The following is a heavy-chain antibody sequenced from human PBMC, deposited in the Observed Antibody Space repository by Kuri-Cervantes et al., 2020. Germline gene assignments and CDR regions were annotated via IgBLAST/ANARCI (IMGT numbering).Heavy chain of an antibody. CDR3: ARGSPNWGFGYFDY. J-gene: IGHJ4*02. CDR1: GFTFSSYA. D-gene: IGHD7-27*01. Sequence: GESLKISCAASGFTFSSYAMHWVRQAPGKGLEWVAVISYDGSNKYYADSVKGRFTISRDISKNTLYLQMNSLRAEDTAVYYCARGSPNWGFGYFDYWGQGTLVTVSS. CDR2: ISYDGSNK. V-gene: IGHV3-30-3*01.